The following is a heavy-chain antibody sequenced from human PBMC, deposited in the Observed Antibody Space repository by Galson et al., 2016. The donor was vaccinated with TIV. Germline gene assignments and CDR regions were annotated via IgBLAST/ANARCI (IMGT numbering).Heavy chain of an antibody. CDR2: INHRGST. CDR3: ASPFPGGDDFWSAYYDAFDV. D-gene: IGHD3-3*01. CDR1: GGSISSRGYY. Sequence: ETLSLTCTVSGGSISSRGYYWNWIRQHPGKGLEWIGQINHRGSTKYNPSLNSRVTISVDTSKNQFSLKMTSMTAADTAVYYCASPFPGGDDFWSAYYDAFDVWGQGTMVTVSS. V-gene: IGHV4-39*07. J-gene: IGHJ3*01.